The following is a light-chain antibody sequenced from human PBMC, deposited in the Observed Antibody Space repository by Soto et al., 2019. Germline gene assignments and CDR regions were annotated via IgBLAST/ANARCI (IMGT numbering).Light chain of an antibody. CDR1: SSNIGSNY. CDR3: AAWDESLNGLYV. J-gene: IGLJ1*01. CDR2: RNN. V-gene: IGLV1-47*01. Sequence: QSVLTQPPSASGTPGQRLTISYSGSSSNIGSNYVFWYQQLPGTAPKVLIYRNNRRPSGVSDRFSGSKIGTSASLAISGLRFEDEADYYCAAWDESLNGLYVFGTGTKVTVL.